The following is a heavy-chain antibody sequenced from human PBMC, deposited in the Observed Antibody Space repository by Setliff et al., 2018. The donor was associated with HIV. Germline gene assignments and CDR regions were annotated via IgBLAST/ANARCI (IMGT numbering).Heavy chain of an antibody. J-gene: IGHJ5*02. Sequence: GESLKISCVASGFTFSNSAMTWVRQAPGKGLEWVSAIHKNGAATYYADAVKGRFTISRDNSQNTLYLQMNSLRDEDTAVYYCGRYEQRYNSGLDPWGQGTLVTVSS. D-gene: IGHD6-19*01. CDR3: GRYEQRYNSGLDP. CDR1: GFTFSNSA. V-gene: IGHV3-23*01. CDR2: IHKNGAAT.